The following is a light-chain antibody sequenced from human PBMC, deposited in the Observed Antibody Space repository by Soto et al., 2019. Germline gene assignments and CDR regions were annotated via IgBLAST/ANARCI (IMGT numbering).Light chain of an antibody. J-gene: IGLJ3*02. V-gene: IGLV8-61*01. Sequence: TVVTQEPSFSVSPGGTVTLTCGLSSGSVSTNYYPSWYQQTPGQAPRTLIYSTNTRSSGVPDRFSGSILGNKAALTITGAQADDESDYYCVLYMGSGIGVFGGGTKLTVL. CDR2: STN. CDR3: VLYMGSGIGV. CDR1: SGSVSTNYY.